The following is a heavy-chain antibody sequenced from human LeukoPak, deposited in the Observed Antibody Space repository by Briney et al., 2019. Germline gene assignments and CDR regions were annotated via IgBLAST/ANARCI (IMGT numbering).Heavy chain of an antibody. CDR1: GFTFSSYS. V-gene: IGHV3-21*01. CDR2: ITSSSSYI. Sequence: GGSLRLSCAASGFTFSSYSMTWVRQAPGKGLEWVSSITSSSSYIYYADSVKGRFTISRDNAKNSLYLQMNSLRAEDTAVYYCARDGDYGDYASDYWGQGTLVTVSS. CDR3: ARDGDYGDYASDY. J-gene: IGHJ4*02. D-gene: IGHD4-17*01.